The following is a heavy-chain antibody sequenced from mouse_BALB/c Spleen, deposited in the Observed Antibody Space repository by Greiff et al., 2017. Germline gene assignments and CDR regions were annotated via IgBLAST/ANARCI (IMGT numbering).Heavy chain of an antibody. J-gene: IGHJ4*01. CDR3: ARSIDYGSPYAMDY. V-gene: IGHV5-17*02. D-gene: IGHD1-1*01. Sequence: EVQLVESGGGLVQPGGSRKLSCAASGFTFSSFGMHWVRQAPEKGLEWVAYISSGSSTIYYADTVKGRFTISRDNPKNTLFLQMTSLRSEDTAMYYCARSIDYGSPYAMDYWGQGTSVTVSS. CDR1: GFTFSSFG. CDR2: ISSGSSTI.